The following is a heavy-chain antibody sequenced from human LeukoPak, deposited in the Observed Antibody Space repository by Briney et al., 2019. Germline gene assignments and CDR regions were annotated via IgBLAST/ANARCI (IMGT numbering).Heavy chain of an antibody. V-gene: IGHV4-34*01. J-gene: IGHJ6*02. CDR2: INHSGST. D-gene: IGHD5-12*01. CDR3: ARPYSGYDPYYYYYYGMDV. CDR1: GGSFSGYY. Sequence: SETLSLTRAVYGGSFSGYYWSWIRQPPGKGLEWIGEINHSGSTNYNPSLKSRVTISVDTSKNQFSLKLSSVTAADTAVYYCARPYSGYDPYYYYYYGMDVWGQGTTVTVSS.